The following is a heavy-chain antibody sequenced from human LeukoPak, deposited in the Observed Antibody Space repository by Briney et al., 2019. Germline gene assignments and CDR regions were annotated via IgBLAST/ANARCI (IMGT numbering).Heavy chain of an antibody. J-gene: IGHJ1*01. V-gene: IGHV3-74*01. D-gene: IGHD2-21*02. CDR1: GFTFSNYW. Sequence: GRSLRLSCAASGFTFSNYWMHWVRQGPGKGLVWVSRIRSDGTSTSYADSVKGRFTISRDNAKNTLYLQMSSLRAEDTAVYYCARGGDPVKYYAEYFQFWGQGTLVTVSS. CDR3: ARGGDPVKYYAEYFQF. CDR2: IRSDGTST.